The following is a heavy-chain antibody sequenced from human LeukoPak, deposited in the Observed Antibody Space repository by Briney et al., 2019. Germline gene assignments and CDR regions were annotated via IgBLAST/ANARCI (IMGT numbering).Heavy chain of an antibody. D-gene: IGHD6-13*01. J-gene: IGHJ5*02. V-gene: IGHV4-39*07. CDR2: INHSGST. CDR1: GDSIGSGGYY. CDR3: ARSAAAGTPNWFDP. Sequence: SETLSLTCTVSGDSIGSGGYYWSWIRQPPGKGLKWIGEINHSGSTNYNPSLKSRVTISVDASKNQFSLKLSSVTAADTAVYYCARSAAAGTPNWFDPWGQGTLVTVSS.